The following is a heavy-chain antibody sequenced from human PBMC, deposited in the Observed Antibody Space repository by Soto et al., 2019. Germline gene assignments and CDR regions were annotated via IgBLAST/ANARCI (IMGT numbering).Heavy chain of an antibody. Sequence: VSVKVSCKASGYAFTSYGISWVRQATGQGLEWMGWISGYNGNTNYAQKLQGRVTMTTDTSTSTAYMELRSLRSDDTAVYYCARGSGGYSGYDYDYWGQGTLVTVSS. V-gene: IGHV1-18*04. CDR2: ISGYNGNT. D-gene: IGHD5-12*01. CDR3: ARGSGGYSGYDYDY. CDR1: GYAFTSYG. J-gene: IGHJ4*02.